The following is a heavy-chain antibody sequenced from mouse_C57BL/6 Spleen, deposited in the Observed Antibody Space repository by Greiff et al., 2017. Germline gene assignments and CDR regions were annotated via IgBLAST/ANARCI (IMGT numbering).Heavy chain of an antibody. CDR3: ATFYYGNYEAY. CDR1: GYTFTSYW. V-gene: IGHV1-55*01. Sequence: QVHVKQPGAELVKPGASVKMSCKASGYTFTSYWITWVKQRPGQGLEWIGDIYPGSGSTNYNEKFKSKATLTVDTSSSTAYMQLSSLTSEDSAVYYCATFYYGNYEAYWGQGTLVTVSA. CDR2: IYPGSGST. D-gene: IGHD2-1*01. J-gene: IGHJ3*01.